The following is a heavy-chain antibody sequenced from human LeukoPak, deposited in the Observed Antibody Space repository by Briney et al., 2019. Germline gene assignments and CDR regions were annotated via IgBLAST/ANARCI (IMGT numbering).Heavy chain of an antibody. D-gene: IGHD6-13*01. CDR3: ARGGSYSSSWYYGYYYYGMDV. CDR1: GGSVSSGSYY. Sequence: SETLSLTCTVSGGSVSSGSYYWSWIRQPPGKGLEWIGYIYYSGSTNYNPSLKGRVTISVDTSKNQFSLKLSSVTAADTAVYYCARGGSYSSSWYYGYYYYGMDVWGQGTTVTVSS. V-gene: IGHV4-61*01. CDR2: IYYSGST. J-gene: IGHJ6*02.